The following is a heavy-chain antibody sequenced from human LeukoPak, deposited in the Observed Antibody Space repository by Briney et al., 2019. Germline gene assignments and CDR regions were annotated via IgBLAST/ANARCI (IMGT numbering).Heavy chain of an antibody. Sequence: SETLSLTCTVSGGSISSYYWSWIRQPPGKGLEWIGYIYYSGSTNYNPPLKSRVTISVDTSKNQFSLKLSSVTAADTAVYYCARQSMLYFMWFDPWGQGTLVTVSS. D-gene: IGHD2-8*01. CDR2: IYYSGST. CDR1: GGSISSYY. CDR3: ARQSMLYFMWFDP. V-gene: IGHV4-59*08. J-gene: IGHJ5*02.